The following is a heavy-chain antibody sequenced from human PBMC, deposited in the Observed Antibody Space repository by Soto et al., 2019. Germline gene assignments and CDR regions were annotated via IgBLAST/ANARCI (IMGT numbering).Heavy chain of an antibody. Sequence: ASVKVSCKASGYSLSGYYLHWVRQAPGQGPEWMGWINPNSGGTKYVQKFQGRVTMTRDTSISTVHLELSRLRSDDTAVYYCARGWGIAAPGPNWFDPWGQGTLVTVS. D-gene: IGHD6-13*01. CDR2: INPNSGGT. J-gene: IGHJ5*02. CDR1: GYSLSGYY. CDR3: ARGWGIAAPGPNWFDP. V-gene: IGHV1-2*02.